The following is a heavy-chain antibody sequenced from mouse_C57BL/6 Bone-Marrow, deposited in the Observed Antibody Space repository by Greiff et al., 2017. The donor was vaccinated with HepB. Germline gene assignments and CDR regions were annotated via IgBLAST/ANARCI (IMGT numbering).Heavy chain of an antibody. J-gene: IGHJ2*01. CDR2: IDPSDSYT. D-gene: IGHD1-1*01. CDR1: GYTFTSYW. CDR3: ARWDYYYGSSLSYFDY. V-gene: IGHV1-59*01. Sequence: VQLQQPGAELVRPGTSVKLSCKASGYTFTSYWMHWVKQRPGQGLEWIGVIDPSDSYTNYNQKFKGKATLTVDTSSSTAYMQLSSLTSEDSAVYYCARWDYYYGSSLSYFDYWGQGTTLTVSS.